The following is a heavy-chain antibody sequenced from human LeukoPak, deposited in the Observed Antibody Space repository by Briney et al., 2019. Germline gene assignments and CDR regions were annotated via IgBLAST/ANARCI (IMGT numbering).Heavy chain of an antibody. V-gene: IGHV4-59*01. CDR2: IYDSGTT. CDR1: GGSISSYY. Sequence: SETLSLTCTVSGGSISSYYWSWIRQPPGKGLEWIGYIYDSGTTNYNPSLKSRVNISVATSKNQFSLKLSSVTAADKAVYYCARGGDYDILTGYYPNWFDPWGQGTLVTVSS. D-gene: IGHD3-9*01. J-gene: IGHJ5*02. CDR3: ARGGDYDILTGYYPNWFDP.